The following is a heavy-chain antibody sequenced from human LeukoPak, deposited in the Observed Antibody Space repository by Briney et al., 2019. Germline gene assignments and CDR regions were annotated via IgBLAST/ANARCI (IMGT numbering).Heavy chain of an antibody. Sequence: SETLSLTCTVSGGSISSYYWSWIRQPAGKGLEWIGRIYTSGSTNYNPSLKSRVTMSVDTSKNQFSLKLSSVTAADTAVYYCARSLGYCTNGVCPRYLNYRGQGTLVTVSS. J-gene: IGHJ4*02. CDR2: IYTSGST. CDR3: ARSLGYCTNGVCPRYLNY. V-gene: IGHV4-4*07. CDR1: GGSISSYY. D-gene: IGHD2-8*01.